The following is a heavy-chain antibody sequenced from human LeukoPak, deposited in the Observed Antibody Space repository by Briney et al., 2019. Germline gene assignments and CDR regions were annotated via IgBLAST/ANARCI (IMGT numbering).Heavy chain of an antibody. D-gene: IGHD2-2*01. CDR1: GFTFSSYA. V-gene: IGHV3-30*04. CDR2: ISYDGSNK. Sequence: PGRSLRLSCAASGFTFSSYAMHWVRQAPGKGLEWVAVISYDGSNKYYADSVKGRFTISRDNSKNTLYLQMNSLRAEDTAVYYCARDGGGDIVAVPAAMPDYWGQGTLVTVSS. J-gene: IGHJ4*02. CDR3: ARDGGGDIVAVPAAMPDY.